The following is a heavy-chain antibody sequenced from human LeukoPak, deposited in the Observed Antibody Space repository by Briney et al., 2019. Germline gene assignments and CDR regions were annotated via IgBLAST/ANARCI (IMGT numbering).Heavy chain of an antibody. CDR1: GFTFSSYG. D-gene: IGHD1-1*01. CDR2: IRYDGSNK. V-gene: IGHV3-30*02. J-gene: IGHJ4*02. CDR3: AKDNGDWNRLFDH. Sequence: GGSLRLSCAASGFTFSSYGMHWVRQAPGKGLEWVAFIRYDGSNKYYADSVKGRFTISRDNSKNTLYLQMNSLRAADTAVFYCAKDNGDWNRLFDHWGQGTLVTVSS.